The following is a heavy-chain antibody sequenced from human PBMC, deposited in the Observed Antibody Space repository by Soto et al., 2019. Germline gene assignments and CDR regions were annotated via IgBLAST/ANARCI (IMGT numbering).Heavy chain of an antibody. CDR3: ARELNEPKPYSYGSPVDY. CDR1: GDSVSSNSAA. CDR2: TYYRSKWYN. J-gene: IGHJ4*02. Sequence: SQTLSLTCAISGDSVSSNSAAWNWIRQSPSRGLEWLGRTYYRSKWYNDYAVSVKSRITINPDTSKNQFSLQLNSVTPEDTAVYYCARELNEPKPYSYGSPVDYWGQGTLVTVSS. V-gene: IGHV6-1*01. D-gene: IGHD5-18*01.